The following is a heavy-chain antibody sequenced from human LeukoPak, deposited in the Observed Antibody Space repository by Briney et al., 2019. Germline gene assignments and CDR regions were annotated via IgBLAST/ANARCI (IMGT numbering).Heavy chain of an antibody. CDR1: GVPFCGYY. D-gene: IGHD2-2*01. V-gene: IGHV4-34*01. CDR2: LNHSGSP. CDR3: ARGQKDGCSSTSCYAGYYYYYGMDV. Sequence: SETLSLTYAVYGVPFCGYYWIWLPPPPGKALEGSGELNHSGSPHQNPSLKSRVTISVDTSKNQFSLKLSSVTAADTAVYYCARGQKDGCSSTSCYAGYYYYYGMDVWGKGTTVTVSS. J-gene: IGHJ6*04.